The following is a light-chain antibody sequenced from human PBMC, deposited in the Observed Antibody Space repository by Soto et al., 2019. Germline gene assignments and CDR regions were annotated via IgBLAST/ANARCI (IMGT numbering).Light chain of an antibody. J-gene: IGKJ4*01. Sequence: EIVLTQSPATLILSPGERAALSCRASQSVDNYLAWYQQRPGQAPRLLIYDASDRATGIPARFSGSGSGTDFTLTISSLEPEDFAVYYCQQRSNPPTFGGGTKVDIK. V-gene: IGKV3-11*01. CDR2: DAS. CDR1: QSVDNY. CDR3: QQRSNPPT.